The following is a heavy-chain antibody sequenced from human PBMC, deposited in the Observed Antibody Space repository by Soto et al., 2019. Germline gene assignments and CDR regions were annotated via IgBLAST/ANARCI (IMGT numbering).Heavy chain of an antibody. CDR3: ARDGVDVSRTTVRHGALDI. V-gene: IGHV1-69*01. CDR1: GGSFSTYG. Sequence: QVQLVQSGAEVKKPGSSVKVSCKASGGSFSTYGISWVRQAPGQGLEWMGGFLPVFTTAKYAQKFQGRVSTNADESTYTAYMELSSLRSEDTAVYFCARDGVDVSRTTVRHGALDIWGQGTVVTVSS. D-gene: IGHD4-17*01. CDR2: FLPVFTTA. J-gene: IGHJ3*02.